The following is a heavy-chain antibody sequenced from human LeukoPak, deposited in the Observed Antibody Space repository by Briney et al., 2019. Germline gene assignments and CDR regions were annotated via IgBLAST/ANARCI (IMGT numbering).Heavy chain of an antibody. CDR2: IFHSGSS. V-gene: IGHV4-30-2*01. CDR3: ARELWFVNAPGSWFDP. D-gene: IGHD3-10*01. J-gene: IGHJ5*02. CDR1: GDSISSGDYS. Sequence: NPSETLSLTCAVSGDSISSGDYSWSWIRQPSGKGLEWIGYIFHSGSSYYNPSLKSRVTISVDKSKNQFSLRLTSVPAADTAVYYCARELWFVNAPGSWFDPWGQGTLVTVSS.